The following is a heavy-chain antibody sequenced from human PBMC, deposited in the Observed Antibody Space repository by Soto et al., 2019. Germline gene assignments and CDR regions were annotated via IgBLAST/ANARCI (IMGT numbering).Heavy chain of an antibody. CDR2: IIPILGIA. J-gene: IGHJ5*02. D-gene: IGHD6-19*01. CDR1: GGTFSSYT. V-gene: IGHV1-69*02. Sequence: QVQLVQSGAEVKKPGSSVKVSCKASGGTFSSYTISWVRQAPGQGLEWMGSIIPILGIANYAPKFQGRVTITADNSTSTAYMELSSLRSEDTAVYYCARRIAVAGTRGNWFDPWGQGTLVTVSS. CDR3: ARRIAVAGTRGNWFDP.